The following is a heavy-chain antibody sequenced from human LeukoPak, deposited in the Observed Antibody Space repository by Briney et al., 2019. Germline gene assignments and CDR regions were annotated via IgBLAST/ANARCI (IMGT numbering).Heavy chain of an antibody. CDR2: IYYSGGT. D-gene: IGHD3-3*01. V-gene: IGHV4-59*12. CDR1: GDSISSYY. J-gene: IGHJ6*02. CDR3: ARGLAYYDFWSGYYVGYYGMDV. Sequence: SETLSLTCTVSGDSISSYYWSWIRQPPGKGLEWIGYIYYSGGTDYNPSLKSRVTISVDTSKNQFSLKLSSVTAADTAVYYCARGLAYYDFWSGYYVGYYGMDVWGQGTTVTVSS.